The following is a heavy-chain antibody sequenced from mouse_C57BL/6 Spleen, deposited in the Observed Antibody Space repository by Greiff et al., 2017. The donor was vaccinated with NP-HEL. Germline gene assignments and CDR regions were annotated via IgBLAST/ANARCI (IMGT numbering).Heavy chain of an antibody. CDR3: AREGDGYYPDAMDY. CDR1: GYTFTSYW. CDR2: IYPGSGST. V-gene: IGHV1-55*01. J-gene: IGHJ4*01. Sequence: VQLQQSGAELVKPGASVKMSCKASGYTFTSYWITWVKQRPGQGLEWIGDIYPGSGSTNYNEKFKSKATLTVDTSSSTAYMQLSSLTSEDSAVYYCAREGDGYYPDAMDYWGQGTSVTVSS. D-gene: IGHD2-3*01.